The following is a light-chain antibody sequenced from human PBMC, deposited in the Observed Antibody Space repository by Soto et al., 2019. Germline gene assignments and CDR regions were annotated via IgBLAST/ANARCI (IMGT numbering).Light chain of an antibody. J-gene: IGKJ3*01. V-gene: IGKV2-28*01. CDR1: QSLLFSNGYNY. Sequence: DIVMTQSPLSLPVTPGEPASISCRSSQSLLFSNGYNYLDWYLQKPGQSPQLLISLGSNRAPGVPDRFSGSGSGTDFTLKISRVEAEDVGVYYCMQGVQTPFTFGPGTKVXIK. CDR2: LGS. CDR3: MQGVQTPFT.